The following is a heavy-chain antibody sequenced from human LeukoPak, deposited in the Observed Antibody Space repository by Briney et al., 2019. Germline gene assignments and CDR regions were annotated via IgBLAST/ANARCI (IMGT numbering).Heavy chain of an antibody. V-gene: IGHV3-30*02. D-gene: IGHD2-2*01. Sequence: GGSLRLSCATSGFFFTTYGMHWVRRAPGKGLEWLTSMSYDGTHTNYADSVKGRFTISRDTSKNTLYLQMNSLRPDDTAVYYCTKDRGSTRYYYCMDVWGKGTTVTVSS. J-gene: IGHJ6*03. CDR3: TKDRGSTRYYYCMDV. CDR2: MSYDGTHT. CDR1: GFFFTTYG.